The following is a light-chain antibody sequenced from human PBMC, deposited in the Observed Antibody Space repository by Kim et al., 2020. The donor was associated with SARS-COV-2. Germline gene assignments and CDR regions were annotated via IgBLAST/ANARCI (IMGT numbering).Light chain of an antibody. CDR3: QQSYSIPYT. V-gene: IGKV1-39*01. Sequence: DIQMTQSPSSLPASVGDRVTITCRASQSISSSLSWYQQKPGKAPKLLTYAASSLQSGVPSRFSGSGSETDFTLIISSLQPEDFATYYCQQSYSIPYTFGQGTKLEI. J-gene: IGKJ2*01. CDR1: QSISSS. CDR2: AAS.